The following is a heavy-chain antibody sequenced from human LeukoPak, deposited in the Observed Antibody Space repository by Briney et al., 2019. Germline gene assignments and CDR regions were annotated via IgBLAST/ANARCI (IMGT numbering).Heavy chain of an antibody. CDR1: GSTFSSYE. CDR2: ISSSGSVI. J-gene: IGHJ3*02. V-gene: IGHV3-48*03. CDR3: AREEGLRGAKDAFDI. D-gene: IGHD3-10*01. Sequence: GGSLRLSCAASGSTFSSYEMNWVPQAPGKGLEWILYISSSGSVIHYADSVKGRFTISRDNAKNSLYLQMNSLRAEDTAVYYCAREEGLRGAKDAFDIWGQGTMVTVSS.